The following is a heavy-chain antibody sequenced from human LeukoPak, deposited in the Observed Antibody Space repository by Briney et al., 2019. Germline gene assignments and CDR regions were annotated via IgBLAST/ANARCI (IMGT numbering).Heavy chain of an antibody. J-gene: IGHJ3*02. CDR2: IYYSGST. CDR1: GGSISSSSYY. CDR3: ARRYYDILTGYSFFDI. D-gene: IGHD3-9*01. V-gene: IGHV4-39*01. Sequence: SETLSLTCTVSGGSISSSSYYWGWIRQPPGKGLEWIGSIYYSGSTYYNPSLKSRVTISVDTSKNPFSLKLSSVTAADTAVYYCARRYYDILTGYSFFDIWGQGTMVTVSS.